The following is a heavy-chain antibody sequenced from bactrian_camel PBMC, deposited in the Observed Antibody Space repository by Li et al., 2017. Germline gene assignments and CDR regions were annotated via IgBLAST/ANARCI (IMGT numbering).Heavy chain of an antibody. CDR1: GYNDRRNF. J-gene: IGHJ4*01. D-gene: IGHD1*01. Sequence: HVQLVESGGGSVQPGGSLTLSCAASGYNDRRNFMAWFRQAPGKEREGVAGPSPGGGTTYYADSVKGRFTISQDNAKNTIYLQINYLRPEDTAMYYCAADLLLMRPLDPSEYKYWGQGTQVTVS. CDR2: SPGGGTT. V-gene: IGHV3S53*01. CDR3: AADLLLMRPLDPSEYKY.